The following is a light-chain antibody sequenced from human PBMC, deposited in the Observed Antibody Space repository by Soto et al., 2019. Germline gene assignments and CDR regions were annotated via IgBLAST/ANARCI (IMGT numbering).Light chain of an antibody. V-gene: IGKV3-15*01. J-gene: IGKJ1*01. CDR3: QQYGSSPPT. CDR2: GAS. Sequence: EIVMTQSPATLSVSPGGRATLSCRASQSIGDTLAWYQQKPGQAPRLLIHGASSRVTGFPARFSGSGSGTDFTLTISRLEPEDFAVYFCQQYGSSPPTFGQGTKVDIK. CDR1: QSIGDT.